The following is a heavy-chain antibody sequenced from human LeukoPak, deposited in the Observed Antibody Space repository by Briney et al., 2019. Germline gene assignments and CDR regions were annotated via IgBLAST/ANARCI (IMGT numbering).Heavy chain of an antibody. CDR1: GFTFSSYS. V-gene: IGHV3-21*01. J-gene: IGHJ5*02. Sequence: GGSLRLSCAASGFTFSSYSMNWVRQAPGKGLEWVSSISSSSSYIYYADSVKGRFTISRGNAKNSLYLQMNSLRAEDTAVYYCARGSYDSSGYYWFDPWGQGTLVTVSS. CDR2: ISSSSSYI. CDR3: ARGSYDSSGYYWFDP. D-gene: IGHD3-22*01.